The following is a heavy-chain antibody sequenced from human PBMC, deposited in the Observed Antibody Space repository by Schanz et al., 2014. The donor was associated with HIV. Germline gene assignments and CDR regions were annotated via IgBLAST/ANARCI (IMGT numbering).Heavy chain of an antibody. J-gene: IGHJ4*02. D-gene: IGHD5-12*01. Sequence: QIQLVESGGGVVQPGRSLRLSCAASGFIFSTYGMHWVRQAPGKGLEWVAVISYDGTNEYYADSVKGRFTVSRDNSKNTLYLQMNSLRAEDTAVYYCAKDLGGFSAYEAYTSGRGYWGQGTLVIVSS. CDR2: ISYDGTNE. V-gene: IGHV3-30*18. CDR1: GFIFSTYG. CDR3: AKDLGGFSAYEAYTSGRGY.